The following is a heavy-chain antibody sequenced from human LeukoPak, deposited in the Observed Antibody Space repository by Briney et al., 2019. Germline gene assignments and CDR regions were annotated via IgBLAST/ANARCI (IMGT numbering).Heavy chain of an antibody. D-gene: IGHD2-2*01. CDR3: ARVGPPDASGMDV. Sequence: ASVKVSCKASGYTFTDYYMHWVRQAPGQGLEWMGRINPNSGGTNYAQKFQGRVTMTRDTSISTAYMELSRLRSDDTAVYYCARVGPPDASGMDVRGQGTTVTVSS. CDR1: GYTFTDYY. CDR2: INPNSGGT. J-gene: IGHJ6*02. V-gene: IGHV1-2*06.